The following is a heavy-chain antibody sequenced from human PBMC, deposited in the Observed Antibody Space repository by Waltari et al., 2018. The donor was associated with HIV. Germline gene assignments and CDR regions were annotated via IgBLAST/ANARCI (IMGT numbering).Heavy chain of an antibody. D-gene: IGHD3-3*01. J-gene: IGHJ4*02. CDR2: ISSSGGTT. CDR1: GFTFSEYY. CDR3: VRDNHDFWSGHYFDS. V-gene: IGHV3-11*01. Sequence: QVQLVESGGGLVKPGGSLTLSCAASGFTFSEYYMSWIRQAPGKGLDWLSYISSSGGTTYYAESVRGRFTISRDSAKHSLFLQMNSLRAEDTAVYYCVRDNHDFWSGHYFDSWGQGTLVTVSS.